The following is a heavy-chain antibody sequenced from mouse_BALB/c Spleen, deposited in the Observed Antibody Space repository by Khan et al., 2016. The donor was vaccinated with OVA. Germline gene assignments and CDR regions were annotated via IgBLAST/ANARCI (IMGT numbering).Heavy chain of an antibody. CDR1: GFSLTNYG. CDR2: IWSDGST. CDR3: ARQPYYHYNIMDY. J-gene: IGHJ4*01. Sequence: QVQLKESGPGLVAPSQSLSITCTISGFSLTNYGVHWVRQPPGKGLEWLVVIWSDGSTNYNSALKSRLTISKDNSKSQVFLKMHSLQTDDTAVYFCARQPYYHYNIMDYWGQGTSVTVSS. V-gene: IGHV2-6-1*01. D-gene: IGHD2-10*01.